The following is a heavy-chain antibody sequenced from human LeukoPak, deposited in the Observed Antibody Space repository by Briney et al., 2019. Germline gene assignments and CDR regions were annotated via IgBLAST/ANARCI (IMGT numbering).Heavy chain of an antibody. Sequence: PGGSLRLSCAASGFTFSSYGMYWVRQAPGKGLEWVAVISYDGSNKYHADSVKGRFTISRDNSKNTLSLQMNSLRLEDTAVYYCARDKYGYNTPIDYWGQGTLVTVSS. CDR3: ARDKYGYNTPIDY. V-gene: IGHV3-30*03. D-gene: IGHD5-24*01. CDR1: GFTFSSYG. CDR2: ISYDGSNK. J-gene: IGHJ4*02.